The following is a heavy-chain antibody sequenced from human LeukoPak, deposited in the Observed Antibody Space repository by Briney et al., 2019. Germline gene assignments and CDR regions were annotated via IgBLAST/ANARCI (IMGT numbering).Heavy chain of an antibody. CDR2: ISGSGGST. V-gene: IGHV3-23*01. D-gene: IGHD3-9*01. CDR1: GFTFSSYA. J-gene: IGHJ4*02. Sequence: QAGGSLRLSCAASGFTFSSYAMSWVRQAPGKGLEWVSAISGSGGSTYYADSVKGRFTISRDNSKNTLYLQMNSLRAEDTAVYYCAKSGSADRYFDWLHIGPSTFFDYWGQGTLVTVSS. CDR3: AKSGSADRYFDWLHIGPSTFFDY.